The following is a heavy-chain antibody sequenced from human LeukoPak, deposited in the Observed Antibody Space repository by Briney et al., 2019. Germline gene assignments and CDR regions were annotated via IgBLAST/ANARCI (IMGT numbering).Heavy chain of an antibody. CDR3: ARWGGPRGGLDFDY. J-gene: IGHJ4*02. V-gene: IGHV1-2*02. CDR2: INPNSGGT. Sequence: GASVKVSCKASGYTFTGYYMHWVRQAPGQGLEWMGWINPNSGGTNYAQKFQGRVTMTRDTSISTAYMELSRLRSDDTAVYYWARWGGPRGGLDFDYWGQGTLVTVSS. CDR1: GYTFTGYY. D-gene: IGHD3-10*01.